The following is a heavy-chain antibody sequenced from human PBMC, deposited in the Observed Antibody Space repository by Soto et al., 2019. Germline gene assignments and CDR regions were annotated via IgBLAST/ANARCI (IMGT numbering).Heavy chain of an antibody. J-gene: IGHJ4*02. Sequence: GWSLRLSCVFSVFTFIRFWMGWVRQAPGRGLEWVANIQQDGSEKYYVDSVKGRFTMSKDNVKNSLYLQMNSLGAEDTAVYYCARVRYGGYSYYFDYWGQGALVTVSS. V-gene: IGHV3-7*03. CDR1: VFTFIRFW. D-gene: IGHD4-17*01. CDR2: IQQDGSEK. CDR3: ARVRYGGYSYYFDY.